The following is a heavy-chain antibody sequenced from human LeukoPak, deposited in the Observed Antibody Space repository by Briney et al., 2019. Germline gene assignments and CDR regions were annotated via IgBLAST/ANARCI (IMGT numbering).Heavy chain of an antibody. CDR2: IYYSGST. D-gene: IGHD2-2*02. V-gene: IGHV4-39*07. Sequence: SETLSLTCTVSGGSISSYYWSWIRQPPGKGLEWIGSIYYSGSTYYNPSLKSRVTISLDTSNNQFSLRLSSVTAADTAVYYCANTDPGAYRHWFDPWGQGTLVTVAS. J-gene: IGHJ5*02. CDR3: ANTDPGAYRHWFDP. CDR1: GGSISSYY.